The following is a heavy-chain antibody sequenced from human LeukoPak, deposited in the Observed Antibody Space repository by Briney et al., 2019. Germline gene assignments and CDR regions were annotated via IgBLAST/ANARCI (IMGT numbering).Heavy chain of an antibody. V-gene: IGHV4-4*08. CDR1: GGSIESYY. J-gene: IGHJ4*02. CDR3: ACGVAAAGWLYFDY. CDR2: IAASGTT. Sequence: SETLSLTCSVSGGSIESYYWSWIRQPPGKGLEFIGYIAASGTTKHNPSLKSRVTLSMDTSKNQFSLKLRSVTAADTAVYFCACGVAAAGWLYFDYWGQGSLVTVSS. D-gene: IGHD6-13*01.